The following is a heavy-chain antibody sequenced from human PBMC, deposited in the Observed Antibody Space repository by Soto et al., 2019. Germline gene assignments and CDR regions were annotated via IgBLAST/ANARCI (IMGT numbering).Heavy chain of an antibody. V-gene: IGHV3-7*01. CDR1: GFTFSSYW. D-gene: IGHD3-9*01. J-gene: IGHJ4*02. CDR3: AVGGYYDMLTGYYRPFDY. Sequence: GGSLRPSCAASGFTFSSYWMSWVRQAPGKGLEWVANIKQDGSEKYYVDSVKGRFTISRDNAKNSLYLQMNSLRAEDTAVYYCAVGGYYDMLTGYYRPFDYWGQGTLVTVSS. CDR2: IKQDGSEK.